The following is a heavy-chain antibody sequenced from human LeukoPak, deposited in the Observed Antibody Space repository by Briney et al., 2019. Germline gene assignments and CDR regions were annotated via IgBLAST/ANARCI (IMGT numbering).Heavy chain of an antibody. CDR3: ARDYRGSSGYYHTPVDY. V-gene: IGHV3-64*01. CDR2: ISSNGGST. D-gene: IGHD3-22*01. Sequence: GGSLRLSCAASGFTFSSYAMHWVRQAPGKGLEYVSAISSNGGSTYYANSVKGRFTISRDNSKNTLYLQMGSLRAEDMAVYYCARDYRGSSGYYHTPVDYWAQGTLVTVSS. CDR1: GFTFSSYA. J-gene: IGHJ4*02.